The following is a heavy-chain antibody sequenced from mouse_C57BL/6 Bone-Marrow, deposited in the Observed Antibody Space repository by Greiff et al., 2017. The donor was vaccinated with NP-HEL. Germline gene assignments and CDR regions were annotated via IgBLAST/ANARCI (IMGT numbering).Heavy chain of an antibody. CDR1: DSEVFPIAY. Sequence: QVQLQQSGSELRSPGSSVKLSCKDFDSEVFPIAYMSWVRQKPGHGFEWIGGILPSIGRTIYGEKFEDKATLDADTLSNTAYLELNSLTSEDSAIYYCASTIYYDYVGYYAMDYWGQGPSVPVSS. V-gene: IGHV15-2*01. J-gene: IGHJ4*01. CDR2: ILPSIGRT. D-gene: IGHD2-4*01. CDR3: ASTIYYDYVGYYAMDY.